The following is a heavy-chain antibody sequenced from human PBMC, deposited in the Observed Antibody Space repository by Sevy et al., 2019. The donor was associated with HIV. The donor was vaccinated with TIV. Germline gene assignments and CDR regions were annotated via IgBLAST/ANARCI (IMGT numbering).Heavy chain of an antibody. J-gene: IGHJ4*02. D-gene: IGHD1-26*01. CDR3: AREDSGSYHGFDY. Sequence: SQTLSLTCAISGDSVSSNSAAWSWIRQSPSRGLEWLGRTYYRSKWYNDYAVSVKSRITINPDTSKNQFSLQLNSVTPKDTAVYYCAREDSGSYHGFDYWGQGTLVTVSS. V-gene: IGHV6-1*01. CDR1: GDSVSSNSAA. CDR2: TYYRSKWYN.